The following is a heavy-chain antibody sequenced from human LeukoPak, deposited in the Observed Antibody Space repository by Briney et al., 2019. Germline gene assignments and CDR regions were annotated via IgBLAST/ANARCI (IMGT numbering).Heavy chain of an antibody. CDR3: ARHQAAWLRYFDWLSDGSGWPWFDR. D-gene: IGHD3-9*01. CDR2: IYYSGST. Sequence: PSETLSLTCTVSGGSISSSSYCWGWIRQPPGKGLEWIGSIYYSGSTYYNPSLKSRATISVDTSKNQFSLRLSSVTAADTAVYYCARHQAAWLRYFDWLSDGSGWPWFDRWGQGTLVTASS. V-gene: IGHV4-39*01. CDR1: GGSISSSSYC. J-gene: IGHJ5*02.